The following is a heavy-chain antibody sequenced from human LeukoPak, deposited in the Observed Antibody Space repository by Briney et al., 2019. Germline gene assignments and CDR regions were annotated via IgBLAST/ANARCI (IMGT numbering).Heavy chain of an antibody. CDR2: ISSSGSTI. J-gene: IGHJ6*03. CDR3: ARESAEGPVAGTYEITPYYYYYYYMDV. Sequence: GGSLRLSCAASGFTFTNYSMNWVRQAPGKGLEWVSYISSSGSTIYYADSVKGRFTISRDNAKNSLYLQMNSLRAEDTAVYYCARESAEGPVAGTYEITPYYYYYYYMDVWGKGTTVTISS. CDR1: GFTFTNYS. D-gene: IGHD6-19*01. V-gene: IGHV3-48*04.